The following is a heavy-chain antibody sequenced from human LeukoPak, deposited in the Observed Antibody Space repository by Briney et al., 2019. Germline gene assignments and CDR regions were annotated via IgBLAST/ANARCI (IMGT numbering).Heavy chain of an antibody. Sequence: GGSLRLSCAASGFTFSRYWMTWFRQAPGKGLEWVANIKREGSEKDYVDSVKGRFTISRDNAKNSLYLQMNSLRAEDTAVYYCARHSSWAFDYWGQGTLVTGSS. CDR1: GFTFSRYW. V-gene: IGHV3-7*04. J-gene: IGHJ4*02. CDR3: ARHSSWAFDY. D-gene: IGHD6-13*01. CDR2: IKREGSEK.